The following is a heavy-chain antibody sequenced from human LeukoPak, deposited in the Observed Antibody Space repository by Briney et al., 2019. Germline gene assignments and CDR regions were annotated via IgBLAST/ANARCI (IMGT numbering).Heavy chain of an antibody. Sequence: SETLSLTCTVSGGSLSSYYWSWIRQPPGKGLEWIGYIYYSGSTNYNPSLKSRVTISVDTSKNQFSLKLSSVTAADTAVYYCARDSSGYGYWGQGTLVTVSS. CDR3: ARDSSGYGY. D-gene: IGHD6-19*01. V-gene: IGHV4-59*01. CDR2: IYYSGST. CDR1: GGSLSSYY. J-gene: IGHJ4*02.